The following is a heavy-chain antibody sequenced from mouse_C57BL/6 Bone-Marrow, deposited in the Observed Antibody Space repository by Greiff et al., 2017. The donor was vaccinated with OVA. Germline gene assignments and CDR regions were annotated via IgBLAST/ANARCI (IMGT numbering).Heavy chain of an antibody. CDR3: ARRGAYFCWYFDV. V-gene: IGHV1-4*01. CDR1: GYTFTSYT. D-gene: IGHD2-10*01. Sequence: VQVVESGAELARPGASVKMSCKASGYTFTSYTMHWVKQRPGQGLEWIGYINPSSGYTKYNQKFKDKATLTADKSSSTAYMQLSSLTSEDSAVYYCARRGAYFCWYFDVWGTGTTVTVSS. J-gene: IGHJ1*03. CDR2: INPSSGYT.